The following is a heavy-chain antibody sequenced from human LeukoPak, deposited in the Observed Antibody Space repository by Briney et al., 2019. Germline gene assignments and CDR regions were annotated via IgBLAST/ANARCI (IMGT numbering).Heavy chain of an antibody. V-gene: IGHV3-30*18. CDR1: GFTFSSYG. J-gene: IGHJ4*02. CDR3: AKGWQWLSSF. CDR2: ISYDGSNK. Sequence: GRSLRLSCAASGFTFSSYGMHWVRQAPGKGLEWVAVISYDGSNKYYADSVKGRFTISRDNSKNTLYLQMNNLRAEDTAVYYCAKGWQWLSSFWGQGTLVTVSS. D-gene: IGHD6-19*01.